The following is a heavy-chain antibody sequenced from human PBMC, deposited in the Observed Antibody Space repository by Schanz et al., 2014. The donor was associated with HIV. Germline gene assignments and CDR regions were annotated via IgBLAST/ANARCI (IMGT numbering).Heavy chain of an antibody. D-gene: IGHD2-21*01. CDR3: ARDVVVQSHALMDV. CDR1: GGSISGHY. Sequence: VQLQESGPGLVKPSETLSLTCTVSGGSISGHYWSWIRQPAGKGLEWIGRISASGSSNYNPSLKSRLARSIDTSKKKFSRNLSSVTAADTAVYYCARDVVVQSHALMDVWGQGATVTVSS. J-gene: IGHJ6*02. V-gene: IGHV4-4*07. CDR2: ISASGSS.